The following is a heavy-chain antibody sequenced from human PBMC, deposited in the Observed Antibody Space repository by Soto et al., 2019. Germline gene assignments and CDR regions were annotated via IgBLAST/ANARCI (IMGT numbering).Heavy chain of an antibody. J-gene: IGHJ3*02. D-gene: IGHD3-10*01. CDR1: GCSISSRNW. CDR2: IYHSGST. Sequence: SETLSLACAVSGCSISSRNWWNWVRQPPGKGLEWIGKIYHSGSTNYNPSLKSRVTISVDKSKNQFSLKLTSVTAAVTAVYYCASQLGELLAEAFEIWGQATMVTV. V-gene: IGHV4-4*02. CDR3: ASQLGELLAEAFEI.